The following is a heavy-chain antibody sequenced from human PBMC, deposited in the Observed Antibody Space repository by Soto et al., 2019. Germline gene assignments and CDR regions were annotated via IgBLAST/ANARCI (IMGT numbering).Heavy chain of an antibody. J-gene: IGHJ4*02. Sequence: QVQLVESGGGVVQPGRSLRLSCAASGFTFSSYGMHWVRQAPGKGLEWVAVISYDGSNKYYADSVKGRFTISRDNSKNPLYLQMNSLRAEDTAVYYCARGATYYDILTGYWDLDYWGQGTLVTVSS. V-gene: IGHV3-30*03. D-gene: IGHD3-9*01. CDR2: ISYDGSNK. CDR3: ARGATYYDILTGYWDLDY. CDR1: GFTFSSYG.